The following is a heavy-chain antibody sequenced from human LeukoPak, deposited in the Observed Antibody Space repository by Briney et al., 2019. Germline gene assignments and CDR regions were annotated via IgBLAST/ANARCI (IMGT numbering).Heavy chain of an antibody. D-gene: IGHD5-18*01. CDR3: ARGSALWIQLNWYFDL. J-gene: IGHJ2*01. CDR2: ISYDGSNK. V-gene: IGHV3-30-3*01. Sequence: GGSLRLSCAASGFTFSSYAMHWVRQAPGKGLEWVAVISYDGSNKYYADSVKGRFTISRDNSKNTLYLQMNSLRAEDTAVYYCARGSALWIQLNWYFDLWGRGTLVTVSS. CDR1: GFTFSSYA.